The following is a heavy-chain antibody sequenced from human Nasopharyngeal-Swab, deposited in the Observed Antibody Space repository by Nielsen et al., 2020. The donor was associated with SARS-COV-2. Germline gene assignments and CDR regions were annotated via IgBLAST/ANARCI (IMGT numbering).Heavy chain of an antibody. CDR1: GFTFSGSA. V-gene: IGHV3-73*01. CDR3: TRHEEHCGGDCYPFDY. J-gene: IGHJ4*02. CDR2: IRGKANSYAT. D-gene: IGHD2-21*02. Sequence: GGFLRLSCAASGFTFSGSAMHWVRQASGKGLEWVGRIRGKANSYATAYAASVKGRFTISRDDSKNTAYPQMNSLKTEDTAVYYCTRHEEHCGGDCYPFDYWGQGTLVTVSS.